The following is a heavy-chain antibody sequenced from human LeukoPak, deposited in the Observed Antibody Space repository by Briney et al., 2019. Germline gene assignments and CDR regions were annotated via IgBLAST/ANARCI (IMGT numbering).Heavy chain of an antibody. CDR1: GFTVSSNY. CDR2: IYSGGST. J-gene: IGHJ4*02. Sequence: GGSLRLSCAASGFTVSSNYMSWVRQAPGKGLEWVPVIYSGGSTYYADSVKGRFTISRDNSKNTLYLQMNSPRAEDTAVYYCATTPYGDYGECYWGQGTLVTVSS. CDR3: ATTPYGDYGECY. D-gene: IGHD4-17*01. V-gene: IGHV3-53*01.